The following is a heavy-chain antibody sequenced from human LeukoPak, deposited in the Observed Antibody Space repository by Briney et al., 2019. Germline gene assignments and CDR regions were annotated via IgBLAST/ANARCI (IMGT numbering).Heavy chain of an antibody. Sequence: ASVKVSCKVSGYTLTELSMHWVRQAPGKGLEWMGGFDPEDGETIYAQKFQGRVTMTEDTSTDTAYMELSSLRSEDTAVYYCATMPSYMARGVISLFNWFDPWGQGTLVTVSS. D-gene: IGHD3-10*01. CDR3: ATMPSYMARGVISLFNWFDP. CDR2: FDPEDGET. V-gene: IGHV1-24*01. J-gene: IGHJ5*02. CDR1: GYTLTELS.